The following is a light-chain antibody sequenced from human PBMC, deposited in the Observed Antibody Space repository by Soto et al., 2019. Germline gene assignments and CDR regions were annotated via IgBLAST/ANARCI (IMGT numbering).Light chain of an antibody. CDR1: QSVSSNN. J-gene: IGKJ4*01. Sequence: EIVLTQSPGTLSLSPGERATLSCRTSQSVSSNNLAWYQQKPGQAPRLLIYGASSRATGIPDRFSGSGPGTDFTLTISRLEPEDFAAYYCQQYGSSPALTFGGGTKVDIK. CDR3: QQYGSSPALT. CDR2: GAS. V-gene: IGKV3-20*01.